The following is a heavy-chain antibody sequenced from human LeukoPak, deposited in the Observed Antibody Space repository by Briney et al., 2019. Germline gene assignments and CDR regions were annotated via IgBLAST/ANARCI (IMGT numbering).Heavy chain of an antibody. Sequence: ASVKVSCKASGYTFTSYGISWVRQAPGQGLEWMGWISAYNGNTNYAQKLQGRVTMTTDTSTSTAYMELRSLRSDDTAVYYCARRRGFVVVPAEYFDYWGQGTLVTVSS. V-gene: IGHV1-18*01. D-gene: IGHD2-2*01. CDR1: GYTFTSYG. CDR3: ARRRGFVVVPAEYFDY. CDR2: ISAYNGNT. J-gene: IGHJ4*02.